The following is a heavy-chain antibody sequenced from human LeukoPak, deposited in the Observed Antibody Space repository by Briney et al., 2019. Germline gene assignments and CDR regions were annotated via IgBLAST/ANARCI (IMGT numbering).Heavy chain of an antibody. D-gene: IGHD5-18*01. J-gene: IGHJ2*01. CDR2: ISGDGVYT. V-gene: IGHV3-74*01. Sequence: GGSLRLSCVASGFTFSSDWVHWVRQAPGKALVWVSRISGDGVYTSYADSVKGRFTISRDNAKNSLYLQMNSLRAEDTAVCYCARYSYGSYWYFDLWGRGTLVTVSS. CDR1: GFTFSSDW. CDR3: ARYSYGSYWYFDL.